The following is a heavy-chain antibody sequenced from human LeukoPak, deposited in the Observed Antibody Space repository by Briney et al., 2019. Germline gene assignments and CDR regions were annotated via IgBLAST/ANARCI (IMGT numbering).Heavy chain of an antibody. CDR3: ARDRFNGMDV. CDR1: GIDVSTDY. V-gene: IGHV3-66*01. CDR2: IYSEGTT. D-gene: IGHD3-3*01. Sequence: PGGSLRLSCVASGIDVSTDYITLVRQAPGKGLEWVSIIYSEGTTYYADSVKGRFYISRDISKNTVTLQMSSLRAEDTAVYYCARDRFNGMDVWGQGTTVTVSS. J-gene: IGHJ6*02.